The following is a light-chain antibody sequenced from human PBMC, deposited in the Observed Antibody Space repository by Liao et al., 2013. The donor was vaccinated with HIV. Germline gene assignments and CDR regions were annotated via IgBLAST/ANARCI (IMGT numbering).Light chain of an antibody. J-gene: IGLJ2*01. CDR1: NIGSKS. Sequence: SYELTQPPSVSVAPGKTARITCGANNIGSKSVHWYQQQPGQAPVLVIYYNIDRPSGIPERFSGSNSGNTATLTISGTQAMDEADYYCQAWDSSTVIFGGGTKLTVL. V-gene: IGLV3-21*01. CDR3: QAWDSSTVI. CDR2: YNI.